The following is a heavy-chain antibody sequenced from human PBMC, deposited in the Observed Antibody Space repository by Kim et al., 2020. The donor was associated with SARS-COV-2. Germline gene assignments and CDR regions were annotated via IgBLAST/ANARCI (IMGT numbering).Heavy chain of an antibody. CDR3: ARFCKAAGDFDY. D-gene: IGHD6-13*01. Sequence: YAQKVQGRVTMTRDTSTSTAYMELSSQRSEDIDVYYCARFCKAAGDFDYWGQGTLVTVSS. J-gene: IGHJ4*02. V-gene: IGHV1-46*01.